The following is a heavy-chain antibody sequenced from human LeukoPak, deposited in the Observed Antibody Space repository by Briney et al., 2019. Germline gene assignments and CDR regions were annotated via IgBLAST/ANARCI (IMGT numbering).Heavy chain of an antibody. V-gene: IGHV1-18*01. CDR1: GYTFTSYG. J-gene: IGHJ6*03. D-gene: IGHD6-19*01. CDR2: ISAYNGNT. CDR3: ARTRSFSGWGYYYMDV. Sequence: ASVKVSCKASGYTFTSYGISWVRQAPGQGLEWMGWISAYNGNTNYAQKLQGRVTMTTDTSTSTAYMELRSLRAEDTAVYYCARTRSFSGWGYYYMDVWGKGTTVTVSS.